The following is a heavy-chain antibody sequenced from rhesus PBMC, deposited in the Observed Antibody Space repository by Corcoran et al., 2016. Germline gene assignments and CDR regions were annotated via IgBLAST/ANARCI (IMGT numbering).Heavy chain of an antibody. CDR2: IYGSGSST. CDR3: ASEDGGIAAAGY. CDR1: GGSISSSY. Sequence: QLQLQESGPGLVKPSETLSVTCAVSGGSISSSYWSWIRQAPGKGLEWIGYIYGSGSSTNYNPPLKGRVTLSVDPSKSQLSLKLSSVTAADTAVYYCASEDGGIAAAGYWGQGVLVTVSS. D-gene: IGHD6-25*01. J-gene: IGHJ4*01. V-gene: IGHV4-169*02.